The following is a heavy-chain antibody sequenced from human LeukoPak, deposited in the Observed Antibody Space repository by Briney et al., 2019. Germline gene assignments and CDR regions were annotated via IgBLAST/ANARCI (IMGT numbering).Heavy chain of an antibody. V-gene: IGHV4-39*07. J-gene: IGHJ6*03. Sequence: SETLSLTCTVSGGSISSYYWSRIRQPPGKGLEWIGSIYYSGRTYYNPSLTSRVTISVEKSKNQFSLKLSSVTAADTAVYYCASEGRSGYYMDVWGKGTTVTVSS. CDR3: ASEGRSGYYMDV. CDR1: GGSISSYY. CDR2: IYYSGRT.